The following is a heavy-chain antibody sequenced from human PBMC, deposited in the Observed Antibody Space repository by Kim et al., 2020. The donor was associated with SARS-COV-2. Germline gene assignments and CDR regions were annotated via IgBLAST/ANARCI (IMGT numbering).Heavy chain of an antibody. J-gene: IGHJ3*02. V-gene: IGHV4-39*01. CDR2: IYYSGST. Sequence: SETLSLTCTVSGGSISSSSYYWGWIRQPPGKGLEWIGNIYYSGSTYYNPSLKSRVTISVDTSKNQFSLKMSSVTAADTAVYYCAQYGRYFGCDIWGQRTMVTVSS. D-gene: IGHD3-10*01. CDR1: GGSISSSSYY. CDR3: AQYGRYFGCDI.